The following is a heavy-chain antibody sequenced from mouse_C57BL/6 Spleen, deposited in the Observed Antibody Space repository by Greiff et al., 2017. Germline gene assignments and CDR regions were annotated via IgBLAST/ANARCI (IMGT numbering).Heavy chain of an antibody. D-gene: IGHD1-1*01. J-gene: IGHJ1*03. V-gene: IGHV5-17*01. CDR1: GFTFSDYG. Sequence: EVMLVESGGGLVKPGGSLKLSCAASGFTFSDYGMHWVRQAPEKGLEWVAYISSGSSTIYYADTVKGRFTISRDNAKNTLFLQMTSLRSEDTAMYYCARPRYYGSSYEWYFDVWGTGTTVTVSS. CDR3: ARPRYYGSSYEWYFDV. CDR2: ISSGSSTI.